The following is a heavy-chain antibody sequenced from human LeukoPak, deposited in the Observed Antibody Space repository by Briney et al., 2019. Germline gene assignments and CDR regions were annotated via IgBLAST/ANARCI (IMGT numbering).Heavy chain of an antibody. Sequence: ASVKVSCKASGYTFTGYYMHWVRQAPGQGLEWMGWISAYNGNTNYAQKLQGRVTMTTDTSTSTAYMELRSLRSDDTAVYYCARFGLGKHIEVAGIPFDIWGQGTMVTVSS. CDR2: ISAYNGNT. CDR1: GYTFTGYY. CDR3: ARFGLGKHIEVAGIPFDI. J-gene: IGHJ3*02. D-gene: IGHD6-19*01. V-gene: IGHV1-18*04.